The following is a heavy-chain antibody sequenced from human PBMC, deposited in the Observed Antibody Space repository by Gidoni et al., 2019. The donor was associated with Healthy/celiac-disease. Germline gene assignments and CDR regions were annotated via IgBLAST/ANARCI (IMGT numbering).Heavy chain of an antibody. CDR3: ARTVTYFTIFGVVADAFAI. CDR1: GFSLSTSGRR. V-gene: IGHV2-70*04. CDR2: IDWDDDK. Sequence: QVTLKESGPALVTTTQTRTLSCTCHGFSLSTSGRRQSWIRQPPGKALEWLARIDWDDDKFYSTSLKTRLTISKDTSKNQVLLTMTTMDPVDTATYYCARTVTYFTIFGVVADAFAIWGQGTMVTVSS. D-gene: IGHD3-3*01. J-gene: IGHJ3*02.